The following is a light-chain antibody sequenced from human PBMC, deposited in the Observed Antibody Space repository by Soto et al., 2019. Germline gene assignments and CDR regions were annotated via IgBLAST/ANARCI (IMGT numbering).Light chain of an antibody. CDR3: HQYNYWPPET. CDR1: QSVSSN. CDR2: GAS. V-gene: IGKV3-15*01. J-gene: IGKJ1*01. Sequence: EIVMTQSPATLSMSPGERATLSCRASQSVSSNLAWYQQKPGQAPRLLIYGASTRATGIPARFSGSGSGTEFTLTISSLQSEDFAVYYCHQYNYWPPETFGQGTKVEIK.